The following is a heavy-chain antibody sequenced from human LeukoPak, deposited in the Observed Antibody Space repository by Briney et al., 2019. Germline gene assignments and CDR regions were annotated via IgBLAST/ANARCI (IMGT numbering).Heavy chain of an antibody. D-gene: IGHD5-24*01. CDR1: GGSISSYY. Sequence: PSETLSLTCSVSGGSISSYYWSWIRQPPGKGLEWIGYIYYSGSTKYNPSLKSRVAISVDTSKNQFSLKLSSVTAADTAVYYCARGGGGYNVFDYWGQGALVTVSS. CDR2: IYYSGST. V-gene: IGHV4-59*08. J-gene: IGHJ4*02. CDR3: ARGGGGYNVFDY.